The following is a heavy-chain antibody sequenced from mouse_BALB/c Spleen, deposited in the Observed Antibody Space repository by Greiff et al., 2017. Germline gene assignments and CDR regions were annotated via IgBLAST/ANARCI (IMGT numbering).Heavy chain of an antibody. CDR2: INSNGGST. V-gene: IGHV5-6-3*01. J-gene: IGHJ4*01. CDR3: AAHYYGAMDY. Sequence: EVQRVESGGGLVQPGGSLKLSCAASGFTFSSYGMSWVRQTPDKRLELVATINSNGGSTYYPDSVKGRFTISRDNAKNTLYLQMSSLKSEDTAMYYCAAHYYGAMDYWGQGTSVTVSS. CDR1: GFTFSSYG. D-gene: IGHD1-2*01.